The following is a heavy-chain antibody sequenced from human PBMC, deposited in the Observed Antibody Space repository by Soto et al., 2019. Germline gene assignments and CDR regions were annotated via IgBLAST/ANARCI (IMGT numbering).Heavy chain of an antibody. J-gene: IGHJ4*02. V-gene: IGHV4-59*01. CDR1: GGSISGYY. CDR3: ARGGYSSGWNNYFDS. Sequence: PSETLSLTCTVSGGSISGYYWSWIRQPPGKGLEWIGYIYYSGSTNYNPSLKRRVTISADTSKNQLSLKLTSVTAADTAVYYCARGGYSSGWNNYFDSWGQGTLVTVSS. D-gene: IGHD6-19*01. CDR2: IYYSGST.